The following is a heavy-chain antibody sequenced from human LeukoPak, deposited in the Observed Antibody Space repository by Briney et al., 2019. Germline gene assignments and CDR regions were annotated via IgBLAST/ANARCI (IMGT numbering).Heavy chain of an antibody. Sequence: GGSLRLSCAASGFTFSSYSMNWVRQAPGKGLEWVSSISSSSSYIYYADSVKGRFTISRDNAKNSLYLQMNSLRAEDTAVYYCAKDTYYYGSGGYTFVYYYGMDVWGQGTTVTVSS. CDR3: AKDTYYYGSGGYTFVYYYGMDV. CDR1: GFTFSSYS. D-gene: IGHD3-10*01. V-gene: IGHV3-21*04. CDR2: ISSSSSYI. J-gene: IGHJ6*02.